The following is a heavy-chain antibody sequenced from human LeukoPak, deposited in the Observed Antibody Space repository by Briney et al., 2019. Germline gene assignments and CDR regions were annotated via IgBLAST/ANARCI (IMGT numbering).Heavy chain of an antibody. CDR2: INHSGST. CDR3: ARLNIAGGFDY. J-gene: IGHJ4*02. Sequence: SETLSLTCAAYGDSFSAYYWIWIRQPPGKRLEWIGEINHSGSTNYHPSLKSRVTISVDTSKNQFSLKLTSVTAADTAVYYCARLNIAGGFDYWGQGTLVTVSS. D-gene: IGHD5-12*01. CDR1: GDSFSAYY. V-gene: IGHV4-34*01.